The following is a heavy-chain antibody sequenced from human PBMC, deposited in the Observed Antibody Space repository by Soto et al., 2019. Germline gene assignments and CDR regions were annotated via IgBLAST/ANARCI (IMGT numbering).Heavy chain of an antibody. CDR2: ISYDGSNK. CDR1: GSTFSSYA. D-gene: IGHD6-13*01. Sequence: QVQLVESGGGVVQPGRSLRLSCAASGSTFSSYAMHWVRQAPGKGLEGVAVISYDGSNKYYADSVKGRFTISRDNSKNTLYLQMNSLRAEDTAVYYCARERQHISAAGTPAIDYWGQGTLVTVSS. V-gene: IGHV3-30-3*01. J-gene: IGHJ4*02. CDR3: ARERQHISAAGTPAIDY.